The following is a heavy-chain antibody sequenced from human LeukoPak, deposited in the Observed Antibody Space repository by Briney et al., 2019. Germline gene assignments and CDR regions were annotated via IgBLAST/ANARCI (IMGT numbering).Heavy chain of an antibody. Sequence: SETLSLTCTVSGGSISSSSYYWGWIRQPPGKGLEWIGSIYYSGSTYYNPSLNSRVTISVDTSKNQFSLKLSSVTAADTAVYYCARHKGDYYDFWSGLSPFDYWGQGTLVTVSS. CDR3: ARHKGDYYDFWSGLSPFDY. CDR2: IYYSGST. D-gene: IGHD3-3*01. V-gene: IGHV4-39*01. CDR1: GGSISSSSYY. J-gene: IGHJ4*02.